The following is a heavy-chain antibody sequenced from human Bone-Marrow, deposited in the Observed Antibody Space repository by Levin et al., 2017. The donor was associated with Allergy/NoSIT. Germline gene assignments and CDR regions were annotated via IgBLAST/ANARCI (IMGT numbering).Heavy chain of an antibody. Sequence: SCAASGFTFSSYAMHWVRQAPGKGLEWVAVISYDGSNKYYADSVKGRFTISRDNSKNTLYLQMNSLRAEDTAVYYCARVHPFYYYDSSGYYLPDYWGQGTLVTVSS. CDR1: GFTFSSYA. CDR3: ARVHPFYYYDSSGYYLPDY. V-gene: IGHV3-30-3*01. D-gene: IGHD3-22*01. CDR2: ISYDGSNK. J-gene: IGHJ4*02.